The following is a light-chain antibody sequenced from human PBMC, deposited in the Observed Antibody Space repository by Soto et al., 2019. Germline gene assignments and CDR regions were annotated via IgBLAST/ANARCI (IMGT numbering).Light chain of an antibody. Sequence: QSVLSQPASVSGSPGQSITISCTGTSSDVGGFEYVSWYQHQPGKAPKLIIYGVNNRPSGVSNRFSGSKSGNTASLTISGLQADDEADYYCSSYTTSSALQVFGTGTKVTVL. CDR1: SSDVGGFEY. V-gene: IGLV2-14*01. J-gene: IGLJ1*01. CDR2: GVN. CDR3: SSYTTSSALQV.